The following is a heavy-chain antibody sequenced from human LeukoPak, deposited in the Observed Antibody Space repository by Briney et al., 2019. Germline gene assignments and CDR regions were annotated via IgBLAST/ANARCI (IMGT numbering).Heavy chain of an antibody. CDR3: ARDQGSDYYDSSGHDAFDI. CDR2: IYHSGST. V-gene: IGHV4-4*02. Sequence: SGTLSLTCAVSGGSISSSNWWSWVRQPPGKGLEWIGEIYHSGSTNYNPSLKSRVTISVDKSKNQFSLKLSSVTAADTAVYYCARDQGSDYYDSSGHDAFDIWGQGTMVTVSS. CDR1: GGSISSSNW. J-gene: IGHJ3*02. D-gene: IGHD3-22*01.